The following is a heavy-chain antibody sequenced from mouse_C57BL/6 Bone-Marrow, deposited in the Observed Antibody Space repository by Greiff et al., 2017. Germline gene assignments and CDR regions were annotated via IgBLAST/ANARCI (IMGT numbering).Heavy chain of an antibody. D-gene: IGHD3-3*01. J-gene: IGHJ3*01. V-gene: IGHV5-4*01. CDR2: ISDGGSYT. Sequence: EVQLVESGGGLVKPGGSLKLSCAASGFTFSSYAMSWVRQTPEKRLEWVATISDGGSYTYYPDNVKGRFTISRDNAKNNLYLQMSHLKSEDTAMYYCARDQGGTRGFAYWGQGTLVTVSA. CDR3: ARDQGGTRGFAY. CDR1: GFTFSSYA.